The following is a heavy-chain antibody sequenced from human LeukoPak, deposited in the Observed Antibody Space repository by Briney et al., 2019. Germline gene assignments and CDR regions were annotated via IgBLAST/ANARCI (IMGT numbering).Heavy chain of an antibody. Sequence: GGYLRLSCAASGFTFSSYEMKWVRQAPGKGLEWVSYISGSGTSIYYADSVKGRFTISRDNAKNSLYLQMNSLRAEDTAVYYCATGEGGSYYDSRGYYSDIWGQGTMVTVSS. CDR2: ISGSGTSI. D-gene: IGHD3-22*01. V-gene: IGHV3-48*03. J-gene: IGHJ3*02. CDR1: GFTFSSYE. CDR3: ATGEGGSYYDSRGYYSDI.